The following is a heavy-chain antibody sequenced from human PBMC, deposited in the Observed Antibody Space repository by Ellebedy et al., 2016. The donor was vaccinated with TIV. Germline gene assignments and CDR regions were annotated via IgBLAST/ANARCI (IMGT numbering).Heavy chain of an antibody. Sequence: PGGSLRLSCAASGFSFSSYAMSWVRQAPGKGLEWVSGIFGSGGGISYADSVEGRFIISRDNSKRTLYLQMNSLRAEDTAVYYCAKGRGGGSDTSAPRYYFDYWGLGTLVTVSS. CDR3: AKGRGGGSDTSAPRYYFDY. V-gene: IGHV3-23*01. CDR1: GFSFSSYA. D-gene: IGHD3-22*01. CDR2: IFGSGGGI. J-gene: IGHJ4*02.